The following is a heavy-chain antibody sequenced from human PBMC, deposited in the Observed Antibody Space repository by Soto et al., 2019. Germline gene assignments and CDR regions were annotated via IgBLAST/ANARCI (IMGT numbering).Heavy chain of an antibody. V-gene: IGHV3-48*01. Sequence: GGSLRLSCAASGFTFSSYSMNWVRQAPGKGLEWVSYISSSSSTIYYADSVKGRFTIPRDNAKNSLYLQMNSLRAEDTAVYYCARDQTYGSGSYSDYWGQGTLVTVSS. CDR3: ARDQTYGSGSYSDY. CDR2: ISSSSSTI. D-gene: IGHD3-10*01. CDR1: GFTFSSYS. J-gene: IGHJ4*02.